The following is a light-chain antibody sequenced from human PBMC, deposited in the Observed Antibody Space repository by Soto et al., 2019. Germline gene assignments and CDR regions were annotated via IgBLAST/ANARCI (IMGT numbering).Light chain of an antibody. CDR2: DAS. CDR3: QHRDTFT. CDR1: QNIKSY. V-gene: IGKV3-11*01. Sequence: EIVLTQSPATLSLSPGERSTLSCRASQNIKSYLAWYQQKPGQAPRLLIHDASYRATGIPARFSGSGAGTDLTLTISSLEPEDCAGYYCQHRDTFTFGPGTKVDI. J-gene: IGKJ3*01.